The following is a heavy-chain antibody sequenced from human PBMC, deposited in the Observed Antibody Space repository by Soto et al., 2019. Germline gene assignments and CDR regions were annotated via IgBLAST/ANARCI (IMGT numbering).Heavy chain of an antibody. J-gene: IGHJ6*02. CDR1: GYTFTSYC. D-gene: IGHD3-3*01. Sequence: ASVKVSCKASGYTFTSYCISWVRHAPGQGLEWMGWISAYNGNTNYAQKLQGRVTMTTDTSTSTAYMELRSLRSDDTAVYYCARDQGYDFWSGLWVPSGNYYYGMDVWGQGTTVTVSS. CDR3: ARDQGYDFWSGLWVPSGNYYYGMDV. V-gene: IGHV1-18*01. CDR2: ISAYNGNT.